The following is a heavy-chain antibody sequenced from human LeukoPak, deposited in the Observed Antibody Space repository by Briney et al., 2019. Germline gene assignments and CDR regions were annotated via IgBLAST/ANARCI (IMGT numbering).Heavy chain of an antibody. CDR2: IRYDGSNK. CDR3: AKLPYYYDSSGHYTEDY. D-gene: IGHD3-22*01. Sequence: GGSLRLSCAASGFTFSSYGMHWVRQAPGKGLEWVAFIRYDGSNKYYADSVKGRFTISRDNSKSTLYLQINSLRAEDTAVYYCAKLPYYYDSSGHYTEDYWGQGTLVTVSS. V-gene: IGHV3-30*02. CDR1: GFTFSSYG. J-gene: IGHJ4*02.